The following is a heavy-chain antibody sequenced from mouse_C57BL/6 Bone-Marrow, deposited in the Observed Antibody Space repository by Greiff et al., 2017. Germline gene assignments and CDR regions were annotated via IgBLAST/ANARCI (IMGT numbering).Heavy chain of an antibody. D-gene: IGHD2-5*01. CDR3: ARRYYSSCDGLAY. V-gene: IGHV1-58*01. Sequence: VQLQQSGAELVRPGSSVKMSCKTSGYTFTSYGMHWVKQRPGQGLEWIGNIYIGNGCTEYNEKFKGKATLTSDTSSSTAYLHLSRLTSEDSAIYFCARRYYSSCDGLAYWGQGTLVTVSA. J-gene: IGHJ3*01. CDR2: IYIGNGCT. CDR1: GYTFTSYG.